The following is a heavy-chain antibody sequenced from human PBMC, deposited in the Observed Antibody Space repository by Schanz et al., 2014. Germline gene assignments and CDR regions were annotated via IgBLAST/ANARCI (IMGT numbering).Heavy chain of an antibody. CDR2: ISYDGSNK. D-gene: IGHD3-10*01. J-gene: IGHJ4*02. CDR1: GFSLNTYG. V-gene: IGHV3-30*19. Sequence: QAQLMESGGGVVQPGTSLILSCSVSGFSLNTYGIHWFRQPAGKGLEWVAVISYDGSNKYYADSVKGRFTISRDNSKNTLYLQMNPLRAEDAAVYYCARANYRRKINFDYWGRGTLVTVSS. CDR3: ARANYRRKINFDY.